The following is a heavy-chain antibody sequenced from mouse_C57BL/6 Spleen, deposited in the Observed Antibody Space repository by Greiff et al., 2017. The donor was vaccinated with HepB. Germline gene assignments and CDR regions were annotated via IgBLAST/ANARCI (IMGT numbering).Heavy chain of an antibody. D-gene: IGHD2-2*01. CDR3: ARYGYDPPWFAY. V-gene: IGHV1-54*01. CDR1: GYAFTNYL. CDR2: INPGSGGT. J-gene: IGHJ3*01. Sequence: VQLQQSGAELVRPGTSVKVSCKASGYAFTNYLIEWVKQRPGQGLEWIGVINPGSGGTNYNEKFKGKATLTADKSSSTAYMQLSSLTSEDSAVYFCARYGYDPPWFAYWGQGTLVTVSA.